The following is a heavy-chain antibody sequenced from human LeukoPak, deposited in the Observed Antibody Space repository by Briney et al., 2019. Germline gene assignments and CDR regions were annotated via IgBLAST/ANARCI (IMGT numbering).Heavy chain of an antibody. CDR3: ARVNCGGDCYRYYFDY. CDR2: IWYDGSNK. CDR1: GFTFSSYG. D-gene: IGHD2-21*02. Sequence: GGSLRLSCAASGFTFSSYGMHWVRQAPGKGLEWVAGIWYDGSNKYYADSVKGRFTISRDNSKNTLYLQMNSLRAEDTAVYYCARVNCGGDCYRYYFDYWGQGTLVTVSS. V-gene: IGHV3-33*01. J-gene: IGHJ4*02.